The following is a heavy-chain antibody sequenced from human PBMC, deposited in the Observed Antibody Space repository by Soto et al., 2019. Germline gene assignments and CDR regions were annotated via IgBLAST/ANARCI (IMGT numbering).Heavy chain of an antibody. CDR3: ARNGEWFGELFADP. V-gene: IGHV3-30-3*01. CDR1: GFTFSSYA. Sequence: GGSLRLSCAASGFTFSSYAMHWVRQAPGKGLEWVAVISYDGSNKYYADSVKGRFTISRDNSKNTLYLQMNSLRAEDTAVYYCARNGEWFGELFADPWGQGTLVTVSS. CDR2: ISYDGSNK. D-gene: IGHD3-10*01. J-gene: IGHJ5*02.